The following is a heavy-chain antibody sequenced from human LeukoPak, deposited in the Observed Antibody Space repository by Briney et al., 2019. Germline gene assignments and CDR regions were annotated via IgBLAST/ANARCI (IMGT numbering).Heavy chain of an antibody. V-gene: IGHV4-31*03. D-gene: IGHD3-16*01. J-gene: IGHJ3*02. CDR3: ARDGGGDAFDI. CDR2: IYYSGST. CDR1: GGSISSGGYY. Sequence: SETLSLTCNVSGGSISSGGYYWSWIRQHPGKGLEWIGYIYYSGSTYYNPSLKSRVTISVDTSKNQFSLKLSSVTAADTAVYYCARDGGGDAFDIWGQGTMVTVSS.